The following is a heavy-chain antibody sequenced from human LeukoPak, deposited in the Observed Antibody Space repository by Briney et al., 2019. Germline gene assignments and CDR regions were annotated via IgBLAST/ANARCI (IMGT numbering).Heavy chain of an antibody. CDR1: GFTVSSNY. CDR3: AELGITMIGGV. J-gene: IGHJ6*04. D-gene: IGHD3-10*02. CDR2: IYSGGST. Sequence: PGRSLRLSCAASGFTVSSNYMSWVRQAPGKGLEWVSAIYSGGSTYYADSVKGRFTISRDNAKNSLYLQMNSLRAEDTAVYYCAELGITMIGGVWGKGTTVSISS. V-gene: IGHV3-53*01.